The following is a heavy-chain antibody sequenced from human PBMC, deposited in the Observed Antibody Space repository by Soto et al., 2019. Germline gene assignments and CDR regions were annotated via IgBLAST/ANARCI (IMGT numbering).Heavy chain of an antibody. Sequence: QVQLVQSGAEVKKPGSSVKVSCKASGGTFSSYAISWVRQAPGQGLEWMGGIIPIFGTTNYAQKFQGRVTITADESTSTAYMELSSLRSEDTAVYYCARATYYYDSSGYTIDAFDIWVQGTMVTVSS. D-gene: IGHD3-22*01. CDR2: IIPIFGTT. CDR3: ARATYYYDSSGYTIDAFDI. J-gene: IGHJ3*02. V-gene: IGHV1-69*01. CDR1: GGTFSSYA.